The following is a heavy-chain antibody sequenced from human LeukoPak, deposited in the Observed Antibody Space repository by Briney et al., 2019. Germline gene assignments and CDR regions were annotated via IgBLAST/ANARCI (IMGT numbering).Heavy chain of an antibody. V-gene: IGHV1-8*03. CDR3: AGAAYGDYAFDY. J-gene: IGHJ4*02. CDR1: GYTFTSYD. D-gene: IGHD4-17*01. Sequence: ASVKVSCKASGYTFTSYDINWVRQATGQGLEWMGWMNPNSGNTGNAQKFQGRVTITRNTSISTAYMELSSLRSEDTAVYCCAGAAYGDYAFDYWGQGTLVTVS. CDR2: MNPNSGNT.